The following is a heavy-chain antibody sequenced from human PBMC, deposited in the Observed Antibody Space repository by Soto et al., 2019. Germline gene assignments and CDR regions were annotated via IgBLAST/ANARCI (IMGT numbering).Heavy chain of an antibody. V-gene: IGHV4-59*01. D-gene: IGHD3-10*01. Sequence: QVQLQESGPGLVKPSETLSLTCSVSGVSLTSYYWSWIRQTPGKTLEWIGCIFYNGTTNYNPSLKSRVTISLDMSKNQFSLKLKSVSAEYTALYYCARGKGTHRYWGPGTLVTVSS. CDR3: ARGKGTHRY. CDR2: IFYNGTT. J-gene: IGHJ4*02. CDR1: GVSLTSYY.